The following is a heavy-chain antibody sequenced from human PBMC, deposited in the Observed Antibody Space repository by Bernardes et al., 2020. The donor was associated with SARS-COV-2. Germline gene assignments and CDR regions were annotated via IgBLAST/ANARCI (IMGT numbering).Heavy chain of an antibody. CDR1: GFTFSSYG. Sequence: GSLRLSCAASGFTFSSYGMHWVRQAPGKGLEWVAVIWYDGSNKYYADSVKGRFTISRDNSKNTLYLQMNSLRAEDTAVYYCARDLVGYYYYGMDVWGQGTTVTVSS. CDR2: IWYDGSNK. J-gene: IGHJ6*02. D-gene: IGHD2-15*01. CDR3: ARDLVGYYYYGMDV. V-gene: IGHV3-33*01.